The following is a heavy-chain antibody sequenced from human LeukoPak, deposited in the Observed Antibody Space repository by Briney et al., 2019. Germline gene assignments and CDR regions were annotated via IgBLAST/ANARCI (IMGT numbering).Heavy chain of an antibody. V-gene: IGHV4-59*08. CDR1: GGSISSYY. CDR3: AIAVAGTTLDY. Sequence: PSETLSLTCTVSGGSISSYYWSWIRQPPGKGLEWIGYIYYSGSPNYKPSLKSRTTISLDTSKNQFSLKLSSVTAADTAVYYCAIAVAGTTLDYWGQGTLVTVSS. J-gene: IGHJ4*02. CDR2: IYYSGSP. D-gene: IGHD6-19*01.